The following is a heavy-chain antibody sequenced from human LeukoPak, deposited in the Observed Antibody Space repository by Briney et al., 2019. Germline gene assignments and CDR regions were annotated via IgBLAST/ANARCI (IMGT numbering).Heavy chain of an antibody. J-gene: IGHJ6*03. CDR1: GGSFSGYY. Sequence: SETLSLTCAVYGGSFSGYYWSWIRQPPGKGLEWIGEINHSGSTNYNPSLKSRVTISVDTSKNQFSLKLSSVTAADTAVYYCARVGYDFWSGYYSHYYYYMDVWGKGTTVTVSS. V-gene: IGHV4-34*01. CDR2: INHSGST. D-gene: IGHD3-3*01. CDR3: ARVGYDFWSGYYSHYYYYMDV.